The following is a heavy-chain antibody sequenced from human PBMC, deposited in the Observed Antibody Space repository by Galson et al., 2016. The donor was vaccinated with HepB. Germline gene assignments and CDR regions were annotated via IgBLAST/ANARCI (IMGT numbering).Heavy chain of an antibody. V-gene: IGHV3-66*01. D-gene: IGHD6-13*01. CDR3: ARDIRWYGDYMDV. J-gene: IGHJ6*03. Sequence: SLRLSCAVSGFTVSNNYLTWVRQAPGKGPEWVSSFYSDSSIYYVDSVKGRLSVSTDSSKNTMYLQTNSLRDEDTAVYYCARDIRWYGDYMDVWGKGTTVTVSS. CDR2: FYSDSSI. CDR1: GFTVSNNY.